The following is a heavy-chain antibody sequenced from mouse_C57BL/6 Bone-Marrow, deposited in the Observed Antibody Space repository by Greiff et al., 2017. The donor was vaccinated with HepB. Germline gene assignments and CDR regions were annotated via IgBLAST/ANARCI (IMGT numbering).Heavy chain of an antibody. V-gene: IGHV14-4*01. CDR2: IDTENGDT. D-gene: IGHD1-1*01. CDR1: GFNIKDDY. Sequence: VQLQQSGAELVRPGASVKLSCTASGFNIKDDYMHWVKQRPEQGLEWIGWIDTENGDTEYASKFQGKATITADTSSNTAYLQLSSLTSEDTAVYYCTTYYPYYFDYWGQGTTLTVSS. J-gene: IGHJ2*01. CDR3: TTYYPYYFDY.